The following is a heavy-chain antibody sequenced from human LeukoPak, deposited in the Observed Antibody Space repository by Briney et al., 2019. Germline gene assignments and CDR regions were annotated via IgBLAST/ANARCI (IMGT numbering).Heavy chain of an antibody. D-gene: IGHD1-26*01. J-gene: IGHJ3*02. V-gene: IGHV1-46*01. CDR2: INPSGGST. Sequence: ASVKVSCKASGYTFTSHYMHWVRQAPGQGLEWMGRINPSGGSTTYAQKFQGRLTMASDTSTSTVYMELSSLRSEDTAMYYCARSSAYYNEADIWGQGTMVTVSS. CDR3: ARSSAYYNEADI. CDR1: GYTFTSHY.